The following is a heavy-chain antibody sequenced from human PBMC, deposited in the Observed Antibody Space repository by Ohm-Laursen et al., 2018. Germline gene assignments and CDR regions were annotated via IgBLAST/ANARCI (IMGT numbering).Heavy chain of an antibody. CDR1: GFSFSASP. Sequence: SLRLSCTAPGFSFSASPMHWVRQAPGKGLEYVSAITSSGSSTYYANSVKDRFTISRDNSKNTLYLQMGSLRPEDMAVYYCAVAGSSSGYFYDYWGQGTLVTVSS. CDR3: AVAGSSSGYFYDY. V-gene: IGHV3-64*01. D-gene: IGHD3-22*01. J-gene: IGHJ4*02. CDR2: ITSSGSST.